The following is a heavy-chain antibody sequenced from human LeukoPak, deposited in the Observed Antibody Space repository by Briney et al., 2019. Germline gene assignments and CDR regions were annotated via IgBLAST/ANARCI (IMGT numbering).Heavy chain of an antibody. V-gene: IGHV4-31*03. J-gene: IGHJ5*02. CDR1: GGSISSGGYY. CDR3: ARAPSSSSWYQFDP. CDR2: IYYSGST. Sequence: PSQTLSLTCTVSGGSISSGGYYWSWIRQHPGKGLEWIGYIYYSGSTYYNPSLKSRVTISVDTSKNQFSLKLSSVTAADTAVYYCARAPSSSSWYQFDPWGLGTLVTVSS. D-gene: IGHD6-13*01.